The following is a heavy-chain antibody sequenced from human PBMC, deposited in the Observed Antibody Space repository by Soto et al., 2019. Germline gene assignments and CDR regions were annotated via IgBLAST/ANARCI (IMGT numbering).Heavy chain of an antibody. CDR1: GGTFSTYA. D-gene: IGHD5-18*01. CDR3: ASGIQLWLRRINNGYSG. Sequence: QVQLVQSGAEVKKPESSVKVSCKAPGGTFSTYAISWVRQAPGQGLEWMGGIIPMFGTANYAQRFQDRVTXPXXDSTNTVYMELSSLRSEDTAVYFCASGIQLWLRRINNGYSGWGQGTLVTVSS. J-gene: IGHJ4*02. V-gene: IGHV1-69*05. CDR2: IIPMFGTA.